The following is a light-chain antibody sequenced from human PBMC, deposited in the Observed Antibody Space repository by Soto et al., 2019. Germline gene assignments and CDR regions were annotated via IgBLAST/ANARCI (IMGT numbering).Light chain of an antibody. CDR3: RSYTNSGTNVV. CDR2: DVS. CDR1: IGDIGTYNF. J-gene: IGLJ2*01. Sequence: QSALTQPASVSGSPGQSITISCTGTIGDIGTYNFVSWYQQHPGNAPKLMIFDVSSRPSGVSNRFSGSKSGNAASLTISGLQAEDEVEYFCRSYTNSGTNVVFGGGTKLTVL. V-gene: IGLV2-14*03.